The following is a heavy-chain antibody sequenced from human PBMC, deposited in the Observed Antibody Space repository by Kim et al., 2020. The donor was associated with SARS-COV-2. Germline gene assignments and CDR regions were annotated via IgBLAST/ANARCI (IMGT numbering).Heavy chain of an antibody. V-gene: IGHV3-15*01. CDR3: TTDPAYSSTRIIQH. CDR1: GFTFSNAW. CDR2: IKSKTDGGTT. D-gene: IGHD6-13*01. J-gene: IGHJ1*01. Sequence: GGSLRLSCAASGFTFSNAWMSWVRQAPGKGLEWVGRIKSKTDGGTTDYAAPVKGRFTISRDDSKNTLYLQMNSLKTEDTAVYYCTTDPAYSSTRIIQHWGQGTLVTVSS.